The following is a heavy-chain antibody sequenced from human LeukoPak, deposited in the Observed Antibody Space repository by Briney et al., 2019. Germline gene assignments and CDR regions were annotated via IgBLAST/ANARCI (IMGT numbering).Heavy chain of an antibody. D-gene: IGHD6-13*01. CDR3: AREGVRSSSWYNWFDP. V-gene: IGHV4-59*08. J-gene: IGHJ5*02. CDR2: IYYSGST. CDR1: GGSISSYY. Sequence: SETLSLTCTVSGGSISSYYWSWIRQPPGKGLEWIGYIYYSGSTNYNPSLKSRVTISVDTSKNQFSLKLSSVTAADTAVYYCAREGVRSSSWYNWFDPRGQGTLVTVSS.